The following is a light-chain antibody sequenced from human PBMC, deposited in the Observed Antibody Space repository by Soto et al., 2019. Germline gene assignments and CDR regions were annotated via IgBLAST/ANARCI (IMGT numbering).Light chain of an antibody. CDR3: QQYNAYPWT. V-gene: IGKV1-39*01. Sequence: DIQMTQSPSSLSASLGDRVTITFRASQSISSYLNWYQQKPGKAPKLLIYAASSLQSGVPSRFSGSGSGTEFTLTISSLQPDDFATYYCQQYNAYPWTFGLGTKVDI. CDR1: QSISSY. J-gene: IGKJ1*01. CDR2: AAS.